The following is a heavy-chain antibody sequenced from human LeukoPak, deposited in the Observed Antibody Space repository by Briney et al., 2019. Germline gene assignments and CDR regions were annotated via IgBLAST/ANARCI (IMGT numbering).Heavy chain of an antibody. J-gene: IGHJ1*01. Sequence: PSETLSLTCAVYGGSFSGYYWSWIRQPPGKGLEWIGEINHSGSTNYNPSLKSRVTISVDTSKNQFSLKLSSVTAADTAVYYCAGLYYDSTLQHWGQGTLVTVSS. V-gene: IGHV4-34*01. CDR3: AGLYYDSTLQH. CDR2: INHSGST. CDR1: GGSFSGYY. D-gene: IGHD3-22*01.